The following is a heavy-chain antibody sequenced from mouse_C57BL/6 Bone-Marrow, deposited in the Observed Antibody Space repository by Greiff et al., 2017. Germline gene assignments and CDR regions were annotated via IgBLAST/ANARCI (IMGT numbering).Heavy chain of an antibody. CDR2: IYPGDGDT. V-gene: IGHV1-82*01. J-gene: IGHJ1*03. Sequence: VQLQQSGPELVKPGASVKISCKASGYAFSSSWMNWVKQRPGKGLEWIGRIYPGDGDTNYNGKFKGKATLTADKSSSTAYMQLSSLTSEDSAVYFCARGGHWYFDVWGTGTTVTVSS. CDR3: ARGGHWYFDV. CDR1: GYAFSSSW. D-gene: IGHD3-3*01.